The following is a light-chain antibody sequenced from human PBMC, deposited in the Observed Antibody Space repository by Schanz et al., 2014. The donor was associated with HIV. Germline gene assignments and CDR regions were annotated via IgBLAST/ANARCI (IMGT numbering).Light chain of an antibody. V-gene: IGLV1-44*01. Sequence: QSVLTQPPSASGTPGQSVAISCSGSRSNIGSKTVSWYQQLPGAAPKLLVFHNNQRPAGVSGRFSGSKSGTSASLAISGLQSEDEADYYCQCFDRNMRGLVFGGGTKLTVL. CDR1: RSNIGSKT. CDR3: QCFDRNMRGLV. J-gene: IGLJ2*01. CDR2: HNN.